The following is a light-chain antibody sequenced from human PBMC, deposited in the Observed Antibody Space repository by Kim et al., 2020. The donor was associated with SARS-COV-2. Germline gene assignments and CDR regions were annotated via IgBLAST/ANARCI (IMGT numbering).Light chain of an antibody. Sequence: DIVMIQSPDSLAVSLGERATINCKSSQTVLYSSNNKNYLAWYQQKPGQPPKLLIYWASTRESGVPDRFSGSGSGTDFTLTISSLQAEDVAVYYCQQYYSTPYTFGQGTKLGI. V-gene: IGKV4-1*01. J-gene: IGKJ2*01. CDR1: QTVLYSSNNKNY. CDR2: WAS. CDR3: QQYYSTPYT.